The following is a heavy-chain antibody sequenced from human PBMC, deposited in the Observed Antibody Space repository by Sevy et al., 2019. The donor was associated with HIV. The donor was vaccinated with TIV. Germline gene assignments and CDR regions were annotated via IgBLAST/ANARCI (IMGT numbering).Heavy chain of an antibody. CDR1: GGSISSGGYS. Sequence: SETLSLTCAVSGGSISSGGYSWSWSRQPPGKGLEWNGYMYHSGSTYYNPSLKSRVTISVDRSKNQFSLRLSSVTAADTAGYYCARGDPSNAFDYWGQGTLVTVSS. CDR3: ARGDPSNAFDY. V-gene: IGHV4-30-2*01. J-gene: IGHJ4*02. D-gene: IGHD2-8*01. CDR2: MYHSGST.